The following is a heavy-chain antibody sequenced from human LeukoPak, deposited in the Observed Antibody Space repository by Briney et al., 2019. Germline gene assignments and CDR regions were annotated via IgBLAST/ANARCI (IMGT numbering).Heavy chain of an antibody. V-gene: IGHV3-74*01. CDR3: ARELEMYYDFWSGYSRDNWFDP. CDR1: GFTFSSYW. J-gene: IGHJ5*02. Sequence: GGSLRLSCAASGFTFSSYWMHWVRQAPGKGLVWVSRINSDGSSTSYADSVKGRFTISRDNAKNTLYLQMNSLRAEDTAVYYCARELEMYYDFWSGYSRDNWFDPWGQGTLVTVSS. D-gene: IGHD3-3*01. CDR2: INSDGSST.